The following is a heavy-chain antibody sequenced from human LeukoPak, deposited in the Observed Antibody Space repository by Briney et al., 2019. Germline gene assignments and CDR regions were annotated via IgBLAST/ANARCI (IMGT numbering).Heavy chain of an antibody. CDR3: ARGTGTTVLYYYYGMDV. CDR2: INHSGST. J-gene: IGHJ6*04. D-gene: IGHD1-1*01. Sequence: SDTLSLTCAVYGGSFSGYYWSWIRKPPGKGLEWMGEINHSGSTNYNPSLKSRVTISVDTSKDQFSLKLSCVTAADTAVDYCARGTGTTVLYYYYGMDVWGKGNTFTVSS. V-gene: IGHV4-34*01. CDR1: GGSFSGYY.